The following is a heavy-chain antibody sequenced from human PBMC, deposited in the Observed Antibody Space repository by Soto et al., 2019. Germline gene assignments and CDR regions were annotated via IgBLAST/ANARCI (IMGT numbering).Heavy chain of an antibody. V-gene: IGHV1-2*02. CDR2: INPNSGGT. CDR1: GYTFTGYY. J-gene: IGHJ4*02. CDR3: ARAPFSGRLMLWVY. Sequence: QVQLVQSGAEVKKPGASVKVSWKACGYTFTGYYMHWVRQAPGQGLEWMGWINPNSGGTNYAQKFQGRVTMTRDTSISTAYMELSRLRSDDTAVYYCARAPFSGRLMLWVYWGQGTLVTVSS. D-gene: IGHD3-10*01.